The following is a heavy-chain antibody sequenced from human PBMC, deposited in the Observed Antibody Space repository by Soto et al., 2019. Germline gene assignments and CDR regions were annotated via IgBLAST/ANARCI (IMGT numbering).Heavy chain of an antibody. CDR1: GGTFSSYA. Sequence: SVKVSCKASGGTFSSYAISWVRQAPGQGLEWMGGIIPIFGTANYAQKFQGRVTITADESTSTAYMELSSLRSEDTAVYYCARDPWGPPLNNDSYGYWGQGTLVTVSS. D-gene: IGHD3-22*01. CDR3: ARDPWGPPLNNDSYGY. J-gene: IGHJ4*02. CDR2: IIPIFGTA. V-gene: IGHV1-69*13.